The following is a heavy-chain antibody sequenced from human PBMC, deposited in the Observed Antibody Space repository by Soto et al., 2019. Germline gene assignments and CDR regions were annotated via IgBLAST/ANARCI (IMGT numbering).Heavy chain of an antibody. CDR3: ASGAVSALYYYYGMDV. D-gene: IGHD3-10*01. J-gene: IGHJ6*02. Sequence: SVKVSCKASGGTFSSYAISWVRQAPGQGLEWMGGIIPIFGTANYAQKFQGRVTITADESTSTAYMGLSSLRSEDTAVYYCASGAVSALYYYYGMDVWGQGTTVTVSS. CDR2: IIPIFGTA. V-gene: IGHV1-69*13. CDR1: GGTFSSYA.